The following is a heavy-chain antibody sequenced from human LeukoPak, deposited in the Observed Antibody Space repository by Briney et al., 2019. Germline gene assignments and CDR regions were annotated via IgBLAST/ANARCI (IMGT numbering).Heavy chain of an antibody. CDR2: IYSGGST. Sequence: PGGSLRLSCAASGFTVSSNYMSWVRQAPGKGLEWVSVIYSGGSTYYADSVKGRFTISRDNSKNTLYLQTNSLRAEDTAVYYCARSVATTDWYFDLWGRGTLVTVSS. V-gene: IGHV3-53*01. CDR3: ARSVATTDWYFDL. CDR1: GFTVSSNY. J-gene: IGHJ2*01. D-gene: IGHD5-24*01.